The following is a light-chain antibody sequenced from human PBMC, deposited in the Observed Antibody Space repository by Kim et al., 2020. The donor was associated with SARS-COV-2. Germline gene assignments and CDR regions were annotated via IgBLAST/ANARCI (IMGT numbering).Light chain of an antibody. Sequence: DIQMTQSPSSLSASVGDRVIITCRASQGINNYLAWFQQKPGKAPKSLIYGASSLQIGVPSKFSGSGSGTDFNLTIISLQTEDFATYYCQQYSSYPITFGQGTRLEIK. V-gene: IGKV1-16*02. CDR2: GAS. CDR3: QQYSSYPIT. CDR1: QGINNY. J-gene: IGKJ5*01.